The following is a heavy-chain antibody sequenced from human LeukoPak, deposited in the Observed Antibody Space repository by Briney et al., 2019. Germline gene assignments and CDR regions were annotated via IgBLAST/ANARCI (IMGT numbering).Heavy chain of an antibody. J-gene: IGHJ4*02. CDR3: ASWTTVGGIDY. Sequence: GASVKVSCKASGYTFTGYYMHWVRQAPGQGLEWMGRINPNRGGTNYAQKLQGRVTMTRDTSISTAYMELSRLRSDDTAVYYCASWTTVGGIDYWGQGTLVTVSS. V-gene: IGHV1-2*06. D-gene: IGHD4-23*01. CDR1: GYTFTGYY. CDR2: INPNRGGT.